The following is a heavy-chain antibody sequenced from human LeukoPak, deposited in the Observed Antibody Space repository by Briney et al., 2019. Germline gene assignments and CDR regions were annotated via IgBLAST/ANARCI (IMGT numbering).Heavy chain of an antibody. D-gene: IGHD1-26*01. CDR3: ARRWELPNYYMDV. CDR2: ISAYNGNT. Sequence: GASVKVSCKASGYTFTSYGISWVRQTTGQGNEWMGWISAYNGNTNYAQKLQGRVTMTTDTSTSTAYMELRSLRSDDTAVYYCARRWELPNYYMDVWGKGTTVTVSS. J-gene: IGHJ6*03. CDR1: GYTFTSYG. V-gene: IGHV1-18*01.